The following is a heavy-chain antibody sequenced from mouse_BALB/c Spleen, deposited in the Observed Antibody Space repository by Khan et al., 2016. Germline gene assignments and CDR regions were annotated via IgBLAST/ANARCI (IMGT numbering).Heavy chain of an antibody. CDR1: GSNIKDTY. CDR3: PGYWYFVY. V-gene: IGHV14-3*02. CDR2: IDPANGNT. Sequence: VQLKQSGAELVKPGASVKLSCTASGSNIKDTYMHWVKQRPEQGLEWLGRIDPANGNTKYDPKLQGKATITADTSSTTAYLQLSSLTSEGTAVYCCPGYWYFVYWDQGTTLTVSS. D-gene: IGHD4-1*01. J-gene: IGHJ2*01.